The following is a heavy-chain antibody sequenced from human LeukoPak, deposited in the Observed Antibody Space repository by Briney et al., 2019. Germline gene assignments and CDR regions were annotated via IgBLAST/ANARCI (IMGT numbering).Heavy chain of an antibody. D-gene: IGHD6-19*01. CDR3: ARGPDSSGWYEDGMDV. V-gene: IGHV3-53*01. CDR1: GFTVSSNY. CDR2: IYSGGST. Sequence: PGGSLRLSCDASGFTVSSNYMSWVRQAPGKGLEWVSVIYSGGSTYYADSVKGRFTISRDNSKNTLYLQMNSLRAEDTAVYYCARGPDSSGWYEDGMDVWGQGTTVTVSS. J-gene: IGHJ6*02.